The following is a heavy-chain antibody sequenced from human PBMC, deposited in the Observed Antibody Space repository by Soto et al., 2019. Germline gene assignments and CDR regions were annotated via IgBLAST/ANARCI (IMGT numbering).Heavy chain of an antibody. CDR1: GYSFTSYW. Sequence: GESLKISCKGSGYSFTSYWISWVRQMPGQGLEWMGRIDPSDSYTNYSPSFQGHVTISAEKSISTAYLQWSSLKASDTAMYYCARRHSDILTGYYTARGIDTRENAFDIWGQGTMVTVSS. J-gene: IGHJ3*02. CDR3: ARRHSDILTGYYTARGIDTRENAFDI. CDR2: IDPSDSYT. D-gene: IGHD3-9*01. V-gene: IGHV5-10-1*01.